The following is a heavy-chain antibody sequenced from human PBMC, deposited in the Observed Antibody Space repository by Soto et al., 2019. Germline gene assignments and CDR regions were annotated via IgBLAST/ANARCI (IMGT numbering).Heavy chain of an antibody. V-gene: IGHV3-23*01. CDR1: GFTFSSYA. J-gene: IGHJ4*02. CDR2: ISGSGGST. D-gene: IGHD3-22*01. Sequence: TGGSLRLSCAASGFTFSSYAMSWVRQAPGKGLEWVSAISGSGGSTYYADSVKGRFTISRDNSKNTLYLQMNSLRAEDTAVYYCAKGRPASYYYDSSGYGTQFDYWGQGTLVTVSS. CDR3: AKGRPASYYYDSSGYGTQFDY.